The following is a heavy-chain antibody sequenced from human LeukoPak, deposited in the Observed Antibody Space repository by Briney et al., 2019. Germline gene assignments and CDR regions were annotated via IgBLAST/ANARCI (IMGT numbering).Heavy chain of an antibody. J-gene: IGHJ4*02. D-gene: IGHD2-15*01. CDR3: TRGPRYCSGGSCFLNY. CDR2: IRSKAYGGTT. V-gene: IGHV3-49*04. Sequence: GGSLRLSCTASGFTFGDYAMSWVRQAPGKGRGGVGFIRSKAYGGTTEYAASVKGRFTISRDDFKSIAYLQMNSLKTEDTAVYYCTRGPRYCSGGSCFLNYWGQGTLVTVSS. CDR1: GFTFGDYA.